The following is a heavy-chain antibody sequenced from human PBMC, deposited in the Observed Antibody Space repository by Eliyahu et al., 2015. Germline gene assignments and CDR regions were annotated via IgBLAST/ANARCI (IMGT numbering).Heavy chain of an antibody. J-gene: IGHJ4*02. CDR3: ARVLSGYSSGWYDY. D-gene: IGHD6-19*01. Sequence: QVTLKESGPALVKPTQTLTLTCTFSGFSLSXSGMRVSWIRQPPGKALEWLXRIDWDDDKFYSTSLKTRLTISKDTSKNQVVLTMTNMDPVDTATYYCARVLSGYSSGWYDYWGQGTLVTVSS. CDR1: GFSLSXSGMR. CDR2: IDWDDDK. V-gene: IGHV2-70*04.